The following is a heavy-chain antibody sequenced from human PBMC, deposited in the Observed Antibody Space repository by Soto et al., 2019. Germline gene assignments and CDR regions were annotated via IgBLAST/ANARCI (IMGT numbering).Heavy chain of an antibody. Sequence: ASVKVSCKASGGTFSSYAISWVRQAPGQGLEWMGGIIPIFGTANYAQKFQGRVTITADESTSTAYMELSSLRSEDTAVYYCARMRYHYGSGSYPFDYWGQGTLVTVSS. J-gene: IGHJ4*02. CDR2: IIPIFGTA. CDR3: ARMRYHYGSGSYPFDY. D-gene: IGHD3-10*01. CDR1: GGTFSSYA. V-gene: IGHV1-69*13.